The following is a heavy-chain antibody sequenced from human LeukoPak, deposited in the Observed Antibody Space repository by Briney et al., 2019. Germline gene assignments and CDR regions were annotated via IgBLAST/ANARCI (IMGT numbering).Heavy chain of an antibody. CDR2: SYYSGST. Sequence: PSETLPLTCTVSGGSISSYYWSWIRQSPGKTLEWIGYSYYSGSTKYNPSLKSRVTISVDTSNNQFSLNLRSVTAADTAVYYCATTTSGGDAFDIWGQGTMVTVSS. CDR1: GGSISSYY. V-gene: IGHV4-59*01. J-gene: IGHJ3*02. D-gene: IGHD1-26*01. CDR3: ATTTSGGDAFDI.